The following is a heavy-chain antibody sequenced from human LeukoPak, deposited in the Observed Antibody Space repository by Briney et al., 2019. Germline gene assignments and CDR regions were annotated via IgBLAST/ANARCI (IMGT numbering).Heavy chain of an antibody. V-gene: IGHV3-48*03. CDR1: GFTFSSYE. CDR3: ARDSIVATTPLDY. CDR2: ISSSGSTI. D-gene: IGHD5-12*01. Sequence: PGGSLRLSCAASGFTFSSYEMNWVRQAPGKGLEWVSYISSSGSTIYYADSVKGRFTISRDNAKNSLCLQMNSLRAEDTAVYYCARDSIVATTPLDYWGQGTLVTVSS. J-gene: IGHJ4*02.